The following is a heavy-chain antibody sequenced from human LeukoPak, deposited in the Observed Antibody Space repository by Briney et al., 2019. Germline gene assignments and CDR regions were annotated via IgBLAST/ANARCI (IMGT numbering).Heavy chain of an antibody. V-gene: IGHV5-51*01. CDR2: IYPADSDT. CDR1: GYSFTTKW. CDR3: ARHEAYDSRGYYLDY. D-gene: IGHD3-22*01. Sequence: NHGESLKISCKGSGYSFTTKWIGWVRQMPGKGLEWMGIIYPADSDTRYSPSFQGQVTISADKSISTAHLQWSSLKASDTAMYYCARHEAYDSRGYYLDYWGQGTLVTVSS. J-gene: IGHJ4*02.